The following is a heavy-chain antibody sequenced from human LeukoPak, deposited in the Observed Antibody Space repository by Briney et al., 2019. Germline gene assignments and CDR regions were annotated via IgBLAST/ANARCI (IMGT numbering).Heavy chain of an antibody. V-gene: IGHV3-43*01. CDR1: GFTFDDYT. Sequence: GGSLRLSCAASGFTFDDYTMHWVRQAPGKGLECVSLISWDGGSTYYADSVKGRFTISRDNSKNSLYLQMNSLRTEDTALYYCAKGGYYDSSGYYYEGGDYFDYWGQGTMVTVSS. CDR2: ISWDGGST. J-gene: IGHJ4*02. CDR3: AKGGYYDSSGYYYEGGDYFDY. D-gene: IGHD3-22*01.